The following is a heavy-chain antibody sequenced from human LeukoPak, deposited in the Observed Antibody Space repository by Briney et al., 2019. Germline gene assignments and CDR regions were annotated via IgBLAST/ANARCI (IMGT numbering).Heavy chain of an antibody. CDR2: INKDGTEE. CDR3: AREGQYCSGGSCLPYYYCYYMDV. Sequence: GGSLRLSCAASGFTFSSYWMSWVRQAPGKGLEWVADINKDGTEECYVDSVKGRFTISRDNAKNSLYLQMSSLRVEDTAVYYCAREGQYCSGGSCLPYYYCYYMDVWGKGTTVTVSS. CDR1: GFTFSSYW. D-gene: IGHD2-15*01. J-gene: IGHJ6*03. V-gene: IGHV3-7*01.